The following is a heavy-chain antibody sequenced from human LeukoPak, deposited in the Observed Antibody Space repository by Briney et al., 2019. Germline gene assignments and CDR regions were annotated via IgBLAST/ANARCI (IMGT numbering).Heavy chain of an antibody. CDR1: GFTFSSYD. Sequence: GGSLRLSCAASGFTFSSYDMNWVRQAPGKGLEWVSYISRSSSIIYYTDSVKGRFAISRDNAKNLLYLQMNSLRGEDTAVYYCARGPDSSGSYFDYWGQGTLVTVSS. J-gene: IGHJ4*02. CDR3: ARGPDSSGSYFDY. V-gene: IGHV3-48*01. D-gene: IGHD3-22*01. CDR2: ISRSSSII.